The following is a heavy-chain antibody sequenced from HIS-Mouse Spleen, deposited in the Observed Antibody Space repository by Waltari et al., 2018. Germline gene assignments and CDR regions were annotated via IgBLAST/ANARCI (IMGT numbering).Heavy chain of an antibody. CDR1: GYTFTGYY. CDR2: TNRNSRGL. J-gene: IGHJ3*02. Sequence: QVQLVQSGAEVKKPGASVKVSCKASGYTFTGYYMHWVRQAPGQGLEWRRWTNRNSRGLNYAQKFQGRVTMTMDTSISTAYMELSRLRSDDTAVYYCAGGTGTDAFDIWGQGTMVTVSS. V-gene: IGHV1-2*02. CDR3: AGGTGTDAFDI. D-gene: IGHD1-1*01.